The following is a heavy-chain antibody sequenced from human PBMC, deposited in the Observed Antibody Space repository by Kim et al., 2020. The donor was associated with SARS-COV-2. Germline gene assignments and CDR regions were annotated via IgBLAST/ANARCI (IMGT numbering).Heavy chain of an antibody. D-gene: IGHD6-19*01. CDR1: GFTFSSYW. CDR3: ASPGWYRDYYYYYGMDV. CDR2: INSDGSST. V-gene: IGHV3-74*01. J-gene: IGHJ6*02. Sequence: GGSLRLSCAASGFTFSSYWMHWVRQAPGKGLVWVSRINSDGSSTSYADSVKGRFTISRDNAKNTLYLQMNSLRAEDTAVYYCASPGWYRDYYYYYGMDVWGQGTTVTVSS.